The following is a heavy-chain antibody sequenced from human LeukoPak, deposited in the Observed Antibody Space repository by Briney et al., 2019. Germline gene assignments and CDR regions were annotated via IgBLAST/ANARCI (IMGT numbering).Heavy chain of an antibody. Sequence: SESLSLTCSVSGGYIITSDHYWGWIRQPPGKGLEWIGSIYYTGSTSTNPFFKSRVTVSVDTSKNQFSLNLTSVTAADTAVYYCARERYYYGGKTWFDPWGQGTLVTVSS. CDR2: IYYTGST. D-gene: IGHD4-23*01. V-gene: IGHV4-39*07. J-gene: IGHJ5*02. CDR1: GGYIITSDHY. CDR3: ARERYYYGGKTWFDP.